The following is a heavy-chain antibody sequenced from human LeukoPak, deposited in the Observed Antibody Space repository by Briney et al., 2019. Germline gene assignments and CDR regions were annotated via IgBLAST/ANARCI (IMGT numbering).Heavy chain of an antibody. J-gene: IGHJ4*02. D-gene: IGHD1-26*01. Sequence: GSLRLSCAASGFTFSSYWMSWVRQAPGKGLGWVANIKQDGGEKYYVDSVKGQFTISRDNAKNSLYLQMNSLRAEDTAVYYCARDKEVGATILDYWGQGTLVTVSS. V-gene: IGHV3-7*01. CDR2: IKQDGGEK. CDR1: GFTFSSYW. CDR3: ARDKEVGATILDY.